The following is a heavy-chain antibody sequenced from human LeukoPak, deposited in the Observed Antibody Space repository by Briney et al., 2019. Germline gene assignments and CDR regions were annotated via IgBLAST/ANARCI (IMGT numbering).Heavy chain of an antibody. V-gene: IGHV4-4*02. CDR3: ASEGLYYGQRAFDI. Sequence: PSETLSLTCAVSGGSISSSNWWSWVRQPPGKGLEWIGEIYHSGSTNYNPSLKSRVTISVDKSKNQFSLKLSSVTAADTAVYYCASEGLYYGQRAFDIWGQGTMVTVSS. CDR2: IYHSGST. D-gene: IGHD4-17*01. J-gene: IGHJ3*02. CDR1: GGSISSSNW.